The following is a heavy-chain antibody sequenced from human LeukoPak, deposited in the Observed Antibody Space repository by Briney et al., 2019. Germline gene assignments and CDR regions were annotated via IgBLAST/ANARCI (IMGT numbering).Heavy chain of an antibody. J-gene: IGHJ4*02. CDR3: ARNGFVWSSGIDYGWFDY. D-gene: IGHD3-10*01. V-gene: IGHV3-7*05. CDR2: IKQDGSEK. Sequence: PGGSLRLSCVASGFSFSSYAMSWVRQAPGKGLEWVANIKQDGSEKQHVDSVKGRFTMSRDNAKNSLYLQLNSLRAEDTAVYYCARNGFVWSSGIDYGWFDYWGQGTLVTVSS. CDR1: GFSFSSYA.